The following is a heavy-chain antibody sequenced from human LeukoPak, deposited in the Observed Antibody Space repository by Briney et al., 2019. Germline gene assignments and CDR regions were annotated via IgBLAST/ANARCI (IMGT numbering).Heavy chain of an antibody. D-gene: IGHD2-15*01. CDR3: ARSLLLDTWFDP. CDR2: ISAYNGNT. Sequence: ASVKVSCKASGYTFTSYGISGVRQAPGQGREWMGWISAYNGNTNYTQKLQGRVTMTTDTSTSTAYMELRSLRSDDTAVYYCARSLLLDTWFDPWGQGTLVTVSS. J-gene: IGHJ5*02. CDR1: GYTFTSYG. V-gene: IGHV1-18*01.